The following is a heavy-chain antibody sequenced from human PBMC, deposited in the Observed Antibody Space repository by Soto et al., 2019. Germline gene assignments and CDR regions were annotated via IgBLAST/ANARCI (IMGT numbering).Heavy chain of an antibody. CDR3: ARAYTGDIVVVPAAYYYCGMDV. CDR1: GFTFSSYD. J-gene: IGHJ6*02. CDR2: IGTAGDT. D-gene: IGHD2-2*01. Sequence: GGSLRLSCAASGFTFSSYDMHWVRQATGKGLEWVSAIGTAGDTYYPGSVKGRFTISRENAKNSLYLQMNSLRAEDTAVYYCARAYTGDIVVVPAAYYYCGMDVWGQGTTVTVSS. V-gene: IGHV3-13*01.